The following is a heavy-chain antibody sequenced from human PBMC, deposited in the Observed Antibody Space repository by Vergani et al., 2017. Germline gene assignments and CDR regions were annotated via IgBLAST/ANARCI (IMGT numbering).Heavy chain of an antibody. Sequence: QLQLQESGPGLVKPSETLSPTCTVSGGSISSSSYYWGWIRQPPGKGLEWIGSIYYSGSTYYNPSLKSRVTISVDTSKNQFSLKLSSVTAADTAVYYCARQNYDFWSGYYDYWGQGTLVTVSS. CDR2: IYYSGST. CDR1: GGSISSSSYY. D-gene: IGHD3-3*01. V-gene: IGHV4-39*01. CDR3: ARQNYDFWSGYYDY. J-gene: IGHJ4*02.